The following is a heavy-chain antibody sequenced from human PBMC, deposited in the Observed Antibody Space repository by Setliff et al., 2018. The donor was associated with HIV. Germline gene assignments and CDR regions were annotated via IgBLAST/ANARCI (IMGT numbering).Heavy chain of an antibody. D-gene: IGHD1-1*01. CDR1: GGSISPYY. Sequence: SETLSLTCSVSGGSISPYYWSWIPQSAGKGLEWIGRIDSSGTTTYNPSLQSRVTMSLDRSQHQFSLNLNSVTAADTAVYYCTRDGANWAPDYWGQGTLVTVSS. J-gene: IGHJ4*02. CDR3: TRDGANWAPDY. CDR2: IDSSGTT. V-gene: IGHV4-4*07.